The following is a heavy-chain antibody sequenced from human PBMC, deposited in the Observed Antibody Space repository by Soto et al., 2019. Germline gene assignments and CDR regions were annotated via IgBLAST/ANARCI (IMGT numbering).Heavy chain of an antibody. V-gene: IGHV3-48*01. CDR3: ARDYSDILTVAPH. CDR1: GFTFNSYS. CDR2: ITDSGTTT. D-gene: IGHD3-9*01. J-gene: IGHJ4*02. Sequence: GGSLRLSCTASGFTFNSYSMNWVRQAPGKGLEWVSYITDSGTTTYYADSVKGRFTNSRDNAKNSLYLQMNSLRAEDTAVYYCARDYSDILTVAPHWGQGTLVTVSS.